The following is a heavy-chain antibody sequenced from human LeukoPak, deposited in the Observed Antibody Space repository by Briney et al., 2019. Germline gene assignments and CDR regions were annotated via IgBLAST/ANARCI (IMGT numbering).Heavy chain of an antibody. V-gene: IGHV4-39*01. Sequence: PSETLSLTCTVSGGSISSSSYYWGWIRQPPEKGLEWIGSIYYSGSTYYNPSLKSRVTISVGTSKNQFSLKLSSVTAADTAVYYCARHSYRGYCSSTSCYEYWGQGTLVTVSS. J-gene: IGHJ4*02. CDR3: ARHSYRGYCSSTSCYEY. CDR2: IYYSGST. D-gene: IGHD2-2*01. CDR1: GGSISSSSYY.